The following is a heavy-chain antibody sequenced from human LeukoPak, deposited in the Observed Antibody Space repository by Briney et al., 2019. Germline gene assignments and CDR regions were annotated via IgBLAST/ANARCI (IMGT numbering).Heavy chain of an antibody. CDR3: VKDSGGSRYYFDY. CDR2: IWSDGTNK. CDR1: GFTFSSYG. J-gene: IGHJ4*02. V-gene: IGHV3-30*02. Sequence: GGSLRLSCAASGFTFSSYGIHWVRQAPGKGLEWVAVIWSDGTNKYYADSVKGRFTISRENSKNTVSLQMNSLRDEDTAVYYCVKDSGGSRYYFDYWGQGTLVTVSS. D-gene: IGHD2-15*01.